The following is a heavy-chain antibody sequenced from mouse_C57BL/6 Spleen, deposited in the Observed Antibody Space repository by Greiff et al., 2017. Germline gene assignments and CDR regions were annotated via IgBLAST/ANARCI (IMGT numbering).Heavy chain of an antibody. CDR1: GYAFTNYL. J-gene: IGHJ2*01. Sequence: QVQLQQSGAELVRPGTSVKVSCKASGYAFTNYLIEWVKQRPGQGLEWIGVINPGSGGTNYNEKFKGKATLTADKSSSTAYMQLSSLTSEDSAVYFCARSRGNYRFDYGGQGTTLTVSS. CDR2: INPGSGGT. V-gene: IGHV1-54*01. D-gene: IGHD2-1*01. CDR3: ARSRGNYRFDY.